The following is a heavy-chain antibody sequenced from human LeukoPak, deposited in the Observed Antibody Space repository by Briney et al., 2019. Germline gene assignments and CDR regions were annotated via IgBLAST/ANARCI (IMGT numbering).Heavy chain of an antibody. V-gene: IGHV1-8*01. Sequence: ASVKVSCKASGYTFTSYDINWVRQATGQGLEWMGWMNPNSGNTGYAQKFQGRVTMTRNTSISTAYMELSSLRSEDTAVYYCARGRAVAGSWWDYYYGMDVWGQGTTVTVSS. CDR2: MNPNSGNT. D-gene: IGHD6-19*01. J-gene: IGHJ6*02. CDR3: ARGRAVAGSWWDYYYGMDV. CDR1: GYTFTSYD.